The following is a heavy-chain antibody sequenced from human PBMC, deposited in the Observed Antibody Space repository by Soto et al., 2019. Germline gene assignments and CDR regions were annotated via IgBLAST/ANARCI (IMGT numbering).Heavy chain of an antibody. CDR2: IHIAGNT. CDR1: GFTFSSYD. Sequence: EVQLVESGGGLVQPGGSLRLSCAASGFTFSSYDMHWVRQATGKGLEWVSAIHIAGNTYYPVSVRGRFTISRENAKNSLYLQINTLRAGDTAVYYCAREGERGSGDSVDALDVWGQGTLVTVSS. V-gene: IGHV3-13*01. J-gene: IGHJ3*01. CDR3: AREGERGSGDSVDALDV. D-gene: IGHD3-10*01.